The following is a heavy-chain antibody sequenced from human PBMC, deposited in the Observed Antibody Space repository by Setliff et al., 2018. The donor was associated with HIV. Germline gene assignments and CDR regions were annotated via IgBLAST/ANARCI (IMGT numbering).Heavy chain of an antibody. D-gene: IGHD3-3*01. J-gene: IGHJ5*01. Sequence: SETLSLTCTVSGGSIIDSRYFWGWIRQPPGQGLEWIGSVYYSGITYYSSSLKSRVTVSVDTSRIQFSLKLTSVTAADTAVYKCVRHVWSDDFLVPGWFDSWSQGTLVTVSS. V-gene: IGHV4-39*01. CDR1: GGSIIDSRYF. CDR2: VYYSGIT. CDR3: VRHVWSDDFLVPGWFDS.